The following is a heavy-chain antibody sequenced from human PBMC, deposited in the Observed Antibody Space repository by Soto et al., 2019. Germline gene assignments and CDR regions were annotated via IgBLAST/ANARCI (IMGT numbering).Heavy chain of an antibody. CDR1: GGSISSGGYY. CDR2: IYYSGST. V-gene: IGHV4-31*03. Sequence: SETLSLTCTVSGGSISSGGYYWSWIRQHPGKGLEWIGYIYYSGSTYYNPSLKSRVTISVDTSKNQFSLNLSSVSAADTAVYYCTRGPPGDKVDYWGQGTLVPVSS. CDR3: TRGPPGDKVDY. D-gene: IGHD7-27*01. J-gene: IGHJ4*02.